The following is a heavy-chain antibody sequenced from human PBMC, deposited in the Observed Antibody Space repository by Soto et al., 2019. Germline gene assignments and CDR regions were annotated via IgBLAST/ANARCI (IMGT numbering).Heavy chain of an antibody. J-gene: IGHJ6*02. D-gene: IGHD3-22*01. CDR3: ASHSRGGCEGCGYYYYGMDV. CDR1: GYSFTSYW. CDR2: IDPSDSYT. V-gene: IGHV5-10-1*01. Sequence: GESLKISCKGSGYSFTSYWISWVRQMPGKGLEWMGRIDPSDSYTNYSPSFQGHVTISADKSISTAYLQWSSLQASDTAMYYRASHSRGGCEGCGYYYYGMDVWGQGTTVTVSS.